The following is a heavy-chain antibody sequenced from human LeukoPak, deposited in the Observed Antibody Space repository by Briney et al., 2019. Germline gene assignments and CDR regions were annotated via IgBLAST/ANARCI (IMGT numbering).Heavy chain of an antibody. CDR3: ARLNSPGWFDP. CDR2: IYHSGST. D-gene: IGHD4-23*01. CDR1: GYSISSGYY. V-gene: IGHV4-38-2*02. Sequence: SETLSLTCTVSGYSISSGYYWGWIRQPPGKGLEWIGSIYHSGSTYYNPSLKGRVTISVDTSKNQFSLKLSSVTAADTALYYCARLNSPGWFDPWGQGTLVTVSS. J-gene: IGHJ5*02.